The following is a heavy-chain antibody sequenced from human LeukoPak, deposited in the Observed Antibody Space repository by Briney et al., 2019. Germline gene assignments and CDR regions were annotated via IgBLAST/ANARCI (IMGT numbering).Heavy chain of an antibody. CDR3: ARVPGYYDSSGYGLGAFDI. CDR1: GGSISSSSYY. J-gene: IGHJ3*02. Sequence: SETLSLTCTVSGGSISSSSYYWGWIRQPPGKGLEWIGTIHYSGSTYYNPSLRSRVTISVDTSKNQLSLKLSSVTAADTAVYYCARVPGYYDSSGYGLGAFDIWGQGTMVTVSS. CDR2: IHYSGST. V-gene: IGHV4-39*01. D-gene: IGHD3-22*01.